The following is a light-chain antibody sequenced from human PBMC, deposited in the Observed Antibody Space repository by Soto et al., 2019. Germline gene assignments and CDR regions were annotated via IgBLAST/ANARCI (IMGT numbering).Light chain of an antibody. Sequence: EVVLTQSPATLSLFPGERATLSCRASQSVSSYLAWYQQKAGQAPRLLIYEAFSRATGIPARFSGSGSGTDFVLIISSLEPEDFAVYYCQQRYNWPWTFGQGTTVEIK. J-gene: IGKJ1*01. CDR1: QSVSSY. V-gene: IGKV3-11*01. CDR2: EAF. CDR3: QQRYNWPWT.